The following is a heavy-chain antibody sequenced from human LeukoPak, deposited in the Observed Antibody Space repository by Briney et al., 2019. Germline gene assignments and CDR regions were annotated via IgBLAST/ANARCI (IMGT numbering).Heavy chain of an antibody. V-gene: IGHV3-15*01. CDR3: TTELTMIVVAVIP. D-gene: IGHD3-22*01. CDR2: IKSKTDGGTT. Sequence: GGSLRLSCAASGFTFSNAWMSWVRQAPGKGLEWVGRIKSKTDGGTTDYAAPVKGRFTISRDDSKNTLYLQMNSLKTEDTAVYYCTTELTMIVVAVIPWGQGTLVTVSS. CDR1: GFTFSNAW. J-gene: IGHJ5*02.